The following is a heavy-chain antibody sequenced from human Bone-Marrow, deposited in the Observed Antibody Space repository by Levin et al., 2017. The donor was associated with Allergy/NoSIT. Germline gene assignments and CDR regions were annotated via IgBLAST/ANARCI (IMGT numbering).Heavy chain of an antibody. Sequence: GGSLRLSCTASGFTFSSYAMHWVRQAPGKGLEWVAVISYDGSNKYYADSVKGRFTISRDNSKNTLYLQMNSLRAEDTAVYYCARDQGDGGSYWGAYYYGMDVWGQGTTVTVSS. CDR2: ISYDGSNK. CDR3: ARDQGDGGSYWGAYYYGMDV. J-gene: IGHJ6*02. V-gene: IGHV3-30*04. CDR1: GFTFSSYA. D-gene: IGHD1-26*01.